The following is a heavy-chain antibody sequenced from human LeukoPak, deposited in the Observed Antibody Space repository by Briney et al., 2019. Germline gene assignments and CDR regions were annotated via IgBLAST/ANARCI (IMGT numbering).Heavy chain of an antibody. V-gene: IGHV1-69*13. D-gene: IGHD1-1*01. CDR2: IIPIFGTA. Sequence: GASVKVSCKASGGTFTSYAISWVRQAPGQGLEWMGGIIPIFGTANYAQKFQGRVTITSDESTSTAYMELSSLRSEDTAVYYCASVNWNDDGYFDYWGQGTLVTVSS. CDR1: GGTFTSYA. CDR3: ASVNWNDDGYFDY. J-gene: IGHJ4*02.